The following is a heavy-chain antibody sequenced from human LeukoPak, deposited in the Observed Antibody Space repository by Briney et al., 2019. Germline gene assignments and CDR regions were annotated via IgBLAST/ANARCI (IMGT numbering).Heavy chain of an antibody. CDR1: GGSISSSSYY. Sequence: SETLSLTCTVSGGSISSSSYYWGWIRQPPGKGLEWIGSIYYSGSTYYNPSLKSRVTISVDTSKNQFSLKLSSVTAADTAVYYCATQSYGSGSYYTKKPLDYWGQGTLVTVSS. D-gene: IGHD3-10*01. J-gene: IGHJ4*02. CDR2: IYYSGST. V-gene: IGHV4-39*01. CDR3: ATQSYGSGSYYTKKPLDY.